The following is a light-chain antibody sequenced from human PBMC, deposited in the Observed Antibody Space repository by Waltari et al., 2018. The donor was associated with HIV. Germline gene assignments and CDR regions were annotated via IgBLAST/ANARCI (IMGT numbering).Light chain of an antibody. V-gene: IGLV2-14*01. Sequence: QSALTQPASVSGSPGQSITISCTGTSSDVGGYNYVSWYQQHPGKAPKLMIYEVSNRPSGVSNRFSCSKAGNTASLTNSGLQAEDEADYYCSSYTSSSTRVFGGGTNLTVL. CDR3: SSYTSSSTRV. CDR2: EVS. J-gene: IGLJ3*02. CDR1: SSDVGGYNY.